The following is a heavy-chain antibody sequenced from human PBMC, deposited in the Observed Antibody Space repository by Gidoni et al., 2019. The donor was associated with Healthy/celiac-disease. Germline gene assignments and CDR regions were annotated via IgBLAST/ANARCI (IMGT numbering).Heavy chain of an antibody. D-gene: IGHD5-18*01. J-gene: IGHJ4*02. Sequence: EVQLVESGGGLVQPGESLRLSCAASGLTSSSYAMHWVRQAPGKGLEYVSAISRNGGSTYYANSVKGRFTISRDNSKNTLYLQMGSLRAEDMAVYYCAREMEVYSYGQNFDYWGQGTLVTVSS. CDR3: AREMEVYSYGQNFDY. V-gene: IGHV3-64*01. CDR2: ISRNGGST. CDR1: GLTSSSYA.